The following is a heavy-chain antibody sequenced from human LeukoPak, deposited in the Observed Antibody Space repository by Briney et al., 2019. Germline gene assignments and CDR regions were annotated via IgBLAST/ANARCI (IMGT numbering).Heavy chain of an antibody. Sequence: PSETLSLTCAVYGGSFSGYYWSWIRQPPGKGLEWNGEINHSGSTNYNPSLKSQVTISVDTSKNQFSLKLSSVTAADTAVYYCARGPVLLWFGDLGDWFDPWGQGTLVTVSS. CDR1: GGSFSGYY. CDR2: INHSGST. J-gene: IGHJ5*02. CDR3: ARGPVLLWFGDLGDWFDP. V-gene: IGHV4-34*01. D-gene: IGHD3-10*01.